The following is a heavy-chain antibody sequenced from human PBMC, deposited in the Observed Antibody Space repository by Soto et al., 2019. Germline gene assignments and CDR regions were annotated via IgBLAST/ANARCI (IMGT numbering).Heavy chain of an antibody. CDR1: GGSFSGYY. V-gene: IGHV4-34*01. Sequence: SETLSLTCAVYGGSFSGYYWSWIRQPPGKGLEWIGEINHSGSTNYNPSLKSRVTISVDTSKNQFSLKLSSVTAADTAVYYCARVDIVVVVAAMSYYYYIDVWGKGTTVTVSS. D-gene: IGHD2-15*01. CDR2: INHSGST. CDR3: ARVDIVVVVAAMSYYYYIDV. J-gene: IGHJ6*03.